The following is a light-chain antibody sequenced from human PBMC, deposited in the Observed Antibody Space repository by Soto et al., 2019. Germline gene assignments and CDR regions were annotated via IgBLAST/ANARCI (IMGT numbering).Light chain of an antibody. CDR3: QHYNHWPPWT. J-gene: IGKJ1*01. V-gene: IGKV3-15*01. CDR1: QSVSSN. CDR2: GAS. Sequence: EIVMAQSPATLSVSPGERATLSCRASQSVSSNLAWYQQKPGQAPRLLIYGASTRATGIPAGFSGSGSGTEFTLTISSLQSEDFAVYYCQHYNHWPPWTLGQGTKVDIK.